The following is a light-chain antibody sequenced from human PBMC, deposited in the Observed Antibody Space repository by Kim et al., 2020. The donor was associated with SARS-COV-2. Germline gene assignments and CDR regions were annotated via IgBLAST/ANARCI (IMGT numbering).Light chain of an antibody. CDR2: QDK. J-gene: IGLJ2*01. CDR3: QAWDSSTVV. CDR1: KLGDKY. Sequence: SYELTQPPSVSVSPGKTASITCSGDKLGDKYVSWYQQKPGQSPVLVIYQDKKRPSGIPERFSGSNSGNTATLTISGTQAVDEADYYCQAWDSSTVVFGGG. V-gene: IGLV3-1*01.